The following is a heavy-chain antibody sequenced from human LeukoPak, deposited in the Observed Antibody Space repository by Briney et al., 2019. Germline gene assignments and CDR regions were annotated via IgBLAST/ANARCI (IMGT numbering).Heavy chain of an antibody. V-gene: IGHV3-30*03. D-gene: IGHD3-22*01. CDR1: GFTFSSYG. Sequence: GRSLRLSCAASGFTFSSYGMHWVRQAPGKGLEWVTVISYDGSNKYYADSVKGRFTISRDNSKNTLYLQMNSLRAEDTAVYYCVSTMIVVVIKGAFDIWGQGTMVTVSS. CDR2: ISYDGSNK. CDR3: VSTMIVVVIKGAFDI. J-gene: IGHJ3*02.